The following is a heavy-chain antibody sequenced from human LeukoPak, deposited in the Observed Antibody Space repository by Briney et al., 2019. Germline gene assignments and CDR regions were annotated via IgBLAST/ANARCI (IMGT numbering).Heavy chain of an antibody. D-gene: IGHD2-15*01. CDR2: VAHDEKTI. J-gene: IGHJ6*03. CDR3: ARVLRYCSGGNCYSGGLGYMDV. CDR1: GFTFTGHS. V-gene: IGHV3-30*04. Sequence: GGSLRLSCVASGFTFTGHSMHWVRQAPGKGLEWVAVVAHDEKTIFYADSLKGRFTVSRDNSKNTVYLQMNSLRAEDTAVYYCARVLRYCSGGNCYSGGLGYMDVWGKGTTVTISS.